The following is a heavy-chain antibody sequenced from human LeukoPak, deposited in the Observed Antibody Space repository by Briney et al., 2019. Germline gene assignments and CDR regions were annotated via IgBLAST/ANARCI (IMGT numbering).Heavy chain of an antibody. Sequence: GGSPRLSCAASGFTFSSYSMNWVRQAPGKGLEWVSSISSSSSYIYYADSVKGRFTISRDNSKNTLYLQMNSLRAEDTAVYYCAKRRGTYYDFWSGYGAFDIWGQGTMVTVSS. CDR1: GFTFSSYS. CDR3: AKRRGTYYDFWSGYGAFDI. J-gene: IGHJ3*02. CDR2: ISSSSSYI. D-gene: IGHD3-3*01. V-gene: IGHV3-21*01.